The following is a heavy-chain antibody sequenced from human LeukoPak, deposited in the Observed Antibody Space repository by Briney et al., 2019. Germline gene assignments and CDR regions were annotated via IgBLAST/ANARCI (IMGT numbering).Heavy chain of an antibody. CDR2: INPNSGGT. Sequence: ASVKVSCKASGYTFTGYYMHWVRQAPGQGLEWMGWINPNSGGTNYAQKFQGRVTMTRDTSISTAYMELSRLRSDDTAVYYCARVLESGYDPFDYWGQGTLVTVSS. V-gene: IGHV1-2*02. D-gene: IGHD5-12*01. CDR3: ARVLESGYDPFDY. CDR1: GYTFTGYY. J-gene: IGHJ4*02.